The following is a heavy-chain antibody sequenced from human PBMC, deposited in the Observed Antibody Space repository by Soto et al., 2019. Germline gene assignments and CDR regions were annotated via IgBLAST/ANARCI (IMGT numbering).Heavy chain of an antibody. CDR2: MYYSGRT. J-gene: IGHJ6*02. CDR1: GASISSSNYY. V-gene: IGHV4-39*01. Sequence: SETLSLTCTVSGASISSSNYYWGWIRQPPGRGLEWIGTMYYSGRTYYNPSLKGRVTTSVDTSKNQFSLKLSAVTATDTAVYYCARHGNTVTTGYYYGMDVWGQGTTVTSP. D-gene: IGHD4-17*01. CDR3: ARHGNTVTTGYYYGMDV.